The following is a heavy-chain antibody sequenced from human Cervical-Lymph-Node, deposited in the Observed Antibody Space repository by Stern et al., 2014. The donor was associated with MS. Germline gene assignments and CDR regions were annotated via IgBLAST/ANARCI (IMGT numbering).Heavy chain of an antibody. CDR2: INTKTGNQ. Sequence: QVQLVQSGSELKKPGASVKVSCKASGYNFTGHAMNWVRQAPGQGLEWMGSINTKTGNQAFAQGFTGRFDFSLDTSNNPAYLQISSLKAEDSAVYYCATWGAANSPPLFYWGQGTLVTVSS. CDR1: GYNFTGHA. V-gene: IGHV7-4-1*02. J-gene: IGHJ4*02. D-gene: IGHD3-16*01. CDR3: ATWGAANSPPLFY.